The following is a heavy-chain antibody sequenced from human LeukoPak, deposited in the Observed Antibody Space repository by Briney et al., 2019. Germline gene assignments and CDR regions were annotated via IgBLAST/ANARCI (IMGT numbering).Heavy chain of an antibody. Sequence: PSETLSLTCAVSGGSISSSNWWSWVRQPPGKGLEWIGEIYHSGSTNYNPSLKSRVTISVDKSKNQFSLKLSSVTAADTAVYYCARVSGSYYLVLYYFDSWGQGTLVTVST. CDR3: ARVSGSYYLVLYYFDS. V-gene: IGHV4-4*02. D-gene: IGHD1-26*01. CDR1: GGSISSSNW. J-gene: IGHJ4*02. CDR2: IYHSGST.